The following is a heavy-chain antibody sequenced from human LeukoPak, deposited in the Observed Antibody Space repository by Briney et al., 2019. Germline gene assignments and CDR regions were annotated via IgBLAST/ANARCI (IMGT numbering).Heavy chain of an antibody. Sequence: QPGGSLRLSCAASGFTFSSYGMTWVRQAPGKGLEWVSGISDSGGSTYYADSVKGRFTISRDQSKNTLFLQMNSLRAEDTAVYYCAKAMLWFGEFMYYFDYWGQGTLVTVSS. CDR2: ISDSGGST. CDR1: GFTFSSYG. J-gene: IGHJ4*02. D-gene: IGHD3-10*01. CDR3: AKAMLWFGEFMYYFDY. V-gene: IGHV3-23*01.